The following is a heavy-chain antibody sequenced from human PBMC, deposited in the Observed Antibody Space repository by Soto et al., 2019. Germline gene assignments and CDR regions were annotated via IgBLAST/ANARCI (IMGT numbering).Heavy chain of an antibody. J-gene: IGHJ4*02. Sequence: QVQLQESGPGLVKPSETLSLTCTVSGDSIRSSSHYWAWNRQPPGKGLEWIGGFYYGGSPYYNSSLKSRVTMSVDTSKNQFSLNPNSVTAADTAVYYCYIDGYWGQGTLVTVSS. V-gene: IGHV4-39*01. CDR3: YIDGY. CDR1: GDSIRSSSHY. CDR2: FYYGGSP. D-gene: IGHD2-2*02.